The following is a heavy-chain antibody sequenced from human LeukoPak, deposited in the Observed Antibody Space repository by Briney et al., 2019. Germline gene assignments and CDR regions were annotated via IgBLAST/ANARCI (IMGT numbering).Heavy chain of an antibody. CDR1: GDSVSNNRAA. CDR3: ARGYSSGWYFYYYMDV. V-gene: IGHV6-1*01. D-gene: IGHD6-19*01. Sequence: PSQTLSLTCAISGDSVSNNRAAWHWIRQSPSRGLEWLGRTYYRSKWYNDYAVSVKSRITINPDTSKNQFSLQLNSVTPEDTAVYYCARGYSSGWYFYYYMDVWGKGTTVTVSS. J-gene: IGHJ6*03. CDR2: TYYRSKWYN.